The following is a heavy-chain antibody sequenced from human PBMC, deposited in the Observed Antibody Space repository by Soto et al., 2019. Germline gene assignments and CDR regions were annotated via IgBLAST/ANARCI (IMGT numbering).Heavy chain of an antibody. V-gene: IGHV3-13*04. J-gene: IGHJ4*02. CDR3: ARAIDYDILTGYPGPPDY. CDR1: GCTFSSYD. D-gene: IGHD3-9*01. Sequence: GGPLRLSCAASGCTFSSYDMHWVRQATGKDLEWVSAIGTAGDTYYPGSVKGRFTISRENDKNSLYLQMNSLRAGDTAVYYCARAIDYDILTGYPGPPDYWGQGTLVT. CDR2: IGTAGDT.